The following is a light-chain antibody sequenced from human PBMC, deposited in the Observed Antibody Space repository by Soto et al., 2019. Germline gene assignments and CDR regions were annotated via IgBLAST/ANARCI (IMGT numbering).Light chain of an antibody. Sequence: QSALTQPASVSGSPGQSITISCTGTSSDVGGYNYVSWYQQHPGKGPKLMIYEVTNRPSGVSNRFSGSKSGNAASLTISGLQAEDEADYYCNSYSNTNTPHHVFGTGTKVTVL. CDR2: EVT. CDR3: NSYSNTNTPHHV. CDR1: SSDVGGYNY. V-gene: IGLV2-14*01. J-gene: IGLJ1*01.